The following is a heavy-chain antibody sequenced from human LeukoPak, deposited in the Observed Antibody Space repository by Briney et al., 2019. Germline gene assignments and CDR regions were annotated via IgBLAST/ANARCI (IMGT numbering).Heavy chain of an antibody. CDR1: GYSISSGYY. CDR2: IYHSGST. CDR3: ARVTMVGGFDP. D-gene: IGHD3-10*01. V-gene: IGHV4-38-2*02. Sequence: SETLSLTCTVSGYSISSGYYWGWIRQPPGKGLEWIGTIYHSGSTDYNPSLKSRVTISLDTFKNQFSLKLSSVTAADTAVYYCARVTMVGGFDPWGQGTLVTVSS. J-gene: IGHJ5*02.